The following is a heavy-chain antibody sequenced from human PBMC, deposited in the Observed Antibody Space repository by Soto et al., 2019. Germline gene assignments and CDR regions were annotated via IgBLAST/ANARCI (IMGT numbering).Heavy chain of an antibody. CDR2: IVVGSGNT. J-gene: IGHJ6*03. Sequence: ASVQVSCKASGFTFTSSAVQWVRQARGQRLEWIGWIVVGSGNTNYAQKFQESVTITRDMSTSTAYMELSSLISEETVVYYCAADGHCGGECYINNDYMDAWGKGTTVTVSS. V-gene: IGHV1-58*01. CDR1: GFTFTSSA. CDR3: AADGHCGGECYINNDYMDA. D-gene: IGHD2-21*01.